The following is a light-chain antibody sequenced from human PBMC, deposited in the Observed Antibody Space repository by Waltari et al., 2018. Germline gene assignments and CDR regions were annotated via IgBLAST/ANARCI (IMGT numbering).Light chain of an antibody. Sequence: EIVLTQSPATLSLSPGKRATLPCRASHSISSSFLAWYPQKPGQAPRLLIYDTFSRALGIPDRFSGSGSGTDFTLTISRLEPEDFAVYYCHQYGISPPFTFGPGTRVEI. J-gene: IGKJ3*01. CDR2: DTF. CDR1: HSISSSF. V-gene: IGKV3-20*01. CDR3: HQYGISPPFT.